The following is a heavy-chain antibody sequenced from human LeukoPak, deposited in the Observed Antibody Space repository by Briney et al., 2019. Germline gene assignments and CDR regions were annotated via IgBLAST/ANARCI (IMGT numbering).Heavy chain of an antibody. J-gene: IGHJ5*01. CDR1: GGSVSIGSYY. D-gene: IGHD2-15*01. Sequence: PSATLSLTCTVSGGSVSIGSYYWTWIRQPPGKGLEWIGYIYYSGSTNYNPSLKSRVTISVDTSNNQFSLKLTSVTAAGTAVYYCARGYCSGSSCYSRTFGSWGQGTLVTVSS. CDR2: IYYSGST. V-gene: IGHV4-61*01. CDR3: ARGYCSGSSCYSRTFGS.